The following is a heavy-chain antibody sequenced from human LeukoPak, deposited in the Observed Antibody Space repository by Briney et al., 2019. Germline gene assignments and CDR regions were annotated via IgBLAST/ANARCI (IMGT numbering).Heavy chain of an antibody. Sequence: GASVKVSCKASGYIFTRYGISWVRQAPGQGLEWMGWISAYNGNTNYAQKLQGRVTMTTDTSTSTAYMELRSLRSDDTAVYYCARGLGKIYYYDSSGYYYWGQGTLVTVSS. CDR2: ISAYNGNT. CDR3: ARGLGKIYYYDSSGYYY. D-gene: IGHD3-22*01. J-gene: IGHJ4*02. V-gene: IGHV1-18*01. CDR1: GYIFTRYG.